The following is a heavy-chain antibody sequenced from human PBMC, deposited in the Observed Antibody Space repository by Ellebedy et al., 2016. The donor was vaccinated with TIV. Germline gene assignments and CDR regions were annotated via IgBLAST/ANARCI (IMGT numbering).Heavy chain of an antibody. CDR1: GGTSSSYA. D-gene: IGHD5-12*01. CDR3: ASGVYIVATTYFDY. V-gene: IGHV1-69*04. CDR2: IIPILGIA. J-gene: IGHJ4*02. Sequence: SVKVSCKASGGTSSSYAISWVRQAPGQGLEWMGRIIPILGIANYAQKFQGRVTITADKSTSTAYMELSSLRSEDTAVYYCASGVYIVATTYFDYWGQGTLVTVSS.